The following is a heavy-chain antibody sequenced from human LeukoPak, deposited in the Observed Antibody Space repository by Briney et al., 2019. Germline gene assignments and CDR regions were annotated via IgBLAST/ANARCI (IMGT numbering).Heavy chain of an antibody. V-gene: IGHV1-18*01. D-gene: IGHD6-13*01. Sequence: AASVKVSCKASGYTFTSYGISWVRQAPGQGLEWMGWISAYNGNTNYAQKLQGRVTMTTDTSTSTAYMELRSLRSDDTAVYYCARFSSSWPLDAFDIWGQGTMVTVSS. CDR1: GYTFTSYG. CDR2: ISAYNGNT. CDR3: ARFSSSWPLDAFDI. J-gene: IGHJ3*02.